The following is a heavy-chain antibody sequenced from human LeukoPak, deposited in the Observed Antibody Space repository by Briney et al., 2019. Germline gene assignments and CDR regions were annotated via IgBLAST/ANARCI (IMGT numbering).Heavy chain of an antibody. J-gene: IGHJ4*02. D-gene: IGHD3-22*01. CDR2: ISGSGGST. CDR1: GFTFSTYA. Sequence: GGSLRLSCAASGFTFSTYAMSWVRQAPGKGLEWVSTISGSGGSTYYADSVKGRFTISRDNSKNTLYLQMNSLRAEDTAVYHCAKDSYYYDTSGYDYFDYWGQGTLVTVSS. CDR3: AKDSYYYDTSGYDYFDY. V-gene: IGHV3-23*01.